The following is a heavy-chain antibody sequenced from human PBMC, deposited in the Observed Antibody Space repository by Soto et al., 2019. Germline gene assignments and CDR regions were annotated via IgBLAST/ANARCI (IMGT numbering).Heavy chain of an antibody. CDR2: IYYSGST. CDR1: GGSISSSSYY. V-gene: IGHV4-39*01. J-gene: IGHJ6*02. Sequence: SETLSLTCTVSGGSISSSSYYWGWIRQPPGKGLEWIGSIYYSGSTYYNPSLKSRVTISVDTSKNQFSLKLSSVTAADTAVYYCASQGAGYSSSWHGVGMDVWGQGTTVTVSS. D-gene: IGHD6-13*01. CDR3: ASQGAGYSSSWHGVGMDV.